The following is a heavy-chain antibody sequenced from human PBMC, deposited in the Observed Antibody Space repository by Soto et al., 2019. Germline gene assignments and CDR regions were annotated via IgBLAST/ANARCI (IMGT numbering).Heavy chain of an antibody. J-gene: IGHJ4*02. CDR1: GFTFSRFD. D-gene: IGHD2-15*01. CDR2: IGTAGDT. Sequence: GWSLRLSCEASGFTFSRFDMPWVRQPTGKGLEWVSTIGTAGDTYYAVSLKGRFTISRDNAKNSLSLQMNSLRAGDTAVYFCARGQEVGAHFFDSWGQGTQVTVSS. CDR3: ARGQEVGAHFFDS. V-gene: IGHV3-13*01.